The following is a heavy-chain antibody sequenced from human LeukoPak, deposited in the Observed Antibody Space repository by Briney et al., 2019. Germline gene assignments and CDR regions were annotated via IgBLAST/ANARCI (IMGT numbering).Heavy chain of an antibody. D-gene: IGHD6-6*01. CDR2: TSTSGGSA. Sequence: PGGSLRLSCAASGFTFSNNAMSWVRQAPGKGLEWVSATSTSGGSAYYADSVKGRFTISRDNSKNTLYLQMDSLRAEDTAVYYCARAAVQEDYFDYWGQGTLVTVSS. CDR3: ARAAVQEDYFDY. V-gene: IGHV3-23*01. J-gene: IGHJ4*02. CDR1: GFTFSNNA.